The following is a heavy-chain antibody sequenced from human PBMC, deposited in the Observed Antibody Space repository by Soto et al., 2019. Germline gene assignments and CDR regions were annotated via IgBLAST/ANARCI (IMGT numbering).Heavy chain of an antibody. CDR1: GYTFTSYD. Sequence: ASVKVSCQASGYTFTSYDINWVRQATGQGLEWMGWMNPNSGNTGYAQKFQGRVTMTRNTSISTAYMELSSLRSEDTAVYYCARGKAIRYYYYYGMDVWGQGTTVTVSS. V-gene: IGHV1-8*01. J-gene: IGHJ6*02. D-gene: IGHD5-12*01. CDR3: ARGKAIRYYYYYGMDV. CDR2: MNPNSGNT.